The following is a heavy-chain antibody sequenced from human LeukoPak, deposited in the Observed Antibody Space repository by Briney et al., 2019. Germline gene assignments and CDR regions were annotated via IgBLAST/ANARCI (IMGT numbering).Heavy chain of an antibody. CDR1: GYTFTDYA. D-gene: IGHD2-15*01. J-gene: IGHJ5*02. Sequence: ASVKVSCKASGYTFTDYAMHWVRQAPGQRLAWMGWINTGNGNTRYSEKFQGRVTITMDTSASTAYMELSSLRSEDTAVYYCARDRVVGLAPFDPWGQGTLVTVSS. CDR2: INTGNGNT. V-gene: IGHV1-3*04. CDR3: ARDRVVGLAPFDP.